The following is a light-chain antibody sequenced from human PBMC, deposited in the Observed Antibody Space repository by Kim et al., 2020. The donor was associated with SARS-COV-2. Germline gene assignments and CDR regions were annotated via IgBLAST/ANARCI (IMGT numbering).Light chain of an antibody. J-gene: IGLJ3*02. Sequence: GQSITIACTGTSGDVGGYNYVSWYQQHPGKAPKLMIYDVSNRPSGVSNRFSGSKSGNTASLTISGLQAEDGADYYCSSYTSSSSWVFGGGTQLTVL. V-gene: IGLV2-14*03. CDR1: SGDVGGYNY. CDR2: DVS. CDR3: SSYTSSSSWV.